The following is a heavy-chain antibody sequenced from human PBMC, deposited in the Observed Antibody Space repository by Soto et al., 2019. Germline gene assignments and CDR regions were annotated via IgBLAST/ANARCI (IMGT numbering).Heavy chain of an antibody. D-gene: IGHD3-10*01. CDR3: ARDQESITDRILQY. CDR1: GDTFASFG. J-gene: IGHJ4*02. V-gene: IGHV1-18*01. CDR2: ISAYNGNT. Sequence: VKVSCKASGDTFASFGFSWVRQAPGQGLEWLGWISAYNGNTHYAQKVRDRVTLTTDTSTNTAYMELRSLTSDDTAVYYCARDQESITDRILQYWGQGTRVTVSS.